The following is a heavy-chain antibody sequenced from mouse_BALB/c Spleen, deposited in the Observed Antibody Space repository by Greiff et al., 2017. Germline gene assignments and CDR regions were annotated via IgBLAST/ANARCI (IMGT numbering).Heavy chain of an antibody. CDR1: GYSFTSYY. Sequence: VQLQQSGPELMKPGASVKISCKASGYSFTSYYMHWVKQSHGKSLEWIGYIDPFNGGTSYNQKFKGKATLTVDKSSSTAYMHLSSLTSEDSAVYYCARLRELRSGSRAMDYWGQGTSVTVSS. CDR2: IDPFNGGT. D-gene: IGHD1-1*01. J-gene: IGHJ4*01. V-gene: IGHV1S135*01. CDR3: ARLRELRSGSRAMDY.